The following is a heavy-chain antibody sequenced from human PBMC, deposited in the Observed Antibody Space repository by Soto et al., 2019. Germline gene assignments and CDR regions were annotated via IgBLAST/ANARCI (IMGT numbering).Heavy chain of an antibody. CDR2: IYHSGST. CDR1: GGSISSGGYS. CDR3: ARSPPDYGDYEGEYYFDY. V-gene: IGHV4-30-2*01. J-gene: IGHJ4*02. Sequence: QLQLQESGSGLVKPSQTLSLTCAVSGGSISSGGYSWSWIRQPPGKGLEWIGYIYHSGSTYYNPSLKSRVTISVDRSKNQFSLKLSSVTAADTAVYYCARSPPDYGDYEGEYYFDYWGQGTLVTVSS. D-gene: IGHD4-17*01.